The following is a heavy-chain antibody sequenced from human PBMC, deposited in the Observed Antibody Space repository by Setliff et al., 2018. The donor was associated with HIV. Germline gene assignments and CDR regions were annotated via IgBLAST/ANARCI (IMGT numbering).Heavy chain of an antibody. V-gene: IGHV1-2*02. CDR3: ARVPSRYCSGYSTQSFDY. D-gene: IGHD2-15*01. J-gene: IGHJ4*02. CDR2: INPRSGGT. CDR1: GYSFTDHY. Sequence: ASVKVSCKASGYSFTDHYMHWVRQAPGQGLEWMGWINPRSGGTNYAQKFQGTVTMTRDTSINTAYMEMSRLRSDDTAVYYCARVPSRYCSGYSTQSFDYWGQGTLVTVSS.